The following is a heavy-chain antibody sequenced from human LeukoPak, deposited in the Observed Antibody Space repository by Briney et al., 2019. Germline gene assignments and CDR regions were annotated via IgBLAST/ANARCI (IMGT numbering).Heavy chain of an antibody. J-gene: IGHJ6*02. V-gene: IGHV6-1*01. CDR1: GDSVSSNRAA. D-gene: IGHD2-2*01. CDR3: ARSRGMDV. CDR2: TYYRSKWYN. Sequence: SQTLSLTRDISGDSVSSNRAAWAWIRQSPSRGLEWLGRTYYRSKWYNEYAVSVKSRITINPDTSKNQFSLKLSSVTAADTAVYYCARSRGMDVWGQGTTVTVSS.